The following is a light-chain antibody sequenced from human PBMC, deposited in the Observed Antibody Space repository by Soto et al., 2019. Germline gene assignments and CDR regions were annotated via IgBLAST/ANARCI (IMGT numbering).Light chain of an antibody. CDR2: SYN. CDR3: AVWDDSLGGRGV. V-gene: IGLV1-47*02. Sequence: QSVLTQPPSASGTPGQSVTISCSGSSSNIGSNYVYWYQQLPGTAPKLLIHSYNQRPSGVPDRFSGSKAGTSASLAISGLRSEDEADYYCAVWDDSLGGRGVFGGGTKLTVL. CDR1: SSNIGSNY. J-gene: IGLJ2*01.